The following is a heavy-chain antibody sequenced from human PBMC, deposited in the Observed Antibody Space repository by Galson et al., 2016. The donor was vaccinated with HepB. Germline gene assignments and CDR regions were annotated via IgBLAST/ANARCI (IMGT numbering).Heavy chain of an antibody. V-gene: IGHV3-30*18. CDR3: ANSYYDSSGYYCDY. Sequence: SLRLSCAASGFSFKDYAMHWVRQTPGKGLEWVAVKSYDGSDKFYGDSVKGRFTISRDNSKNTLYLQMNSLRVDDTAVYYCANSYYDSSGYYCDYWGQGTLVTVSS. J-gene: IGHJ4*02. CDR1: GFSFKDYA. CDR2: KSYDGSDK. D-gene: IGHD3-22*01.